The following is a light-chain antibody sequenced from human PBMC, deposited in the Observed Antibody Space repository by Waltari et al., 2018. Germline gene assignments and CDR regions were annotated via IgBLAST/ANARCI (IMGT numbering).Light chain of an antibody. CDR3: QSYDSSLSGSV. V-gene: IGLV1-40*01. CDR2: DTT. CDR1: NSNVGADYN. Sequence: QSVLTQPPSVSGAPGQRVTISCTGSNSNVGADYNVNWYQQVPGTAPKLLIYDTTNRPAGVPDRFSASKSGSSASLAITGLQAEDEADYFCQSYDSSLSGSVFGGGTRLTVL. J-gene: IGLJ3*02.